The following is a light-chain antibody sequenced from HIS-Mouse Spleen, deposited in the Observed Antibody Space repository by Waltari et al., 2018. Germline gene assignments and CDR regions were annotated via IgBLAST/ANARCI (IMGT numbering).Light chain of an antibody. CDR1: ALPKKY. V-gene: IGLV3-10*01. CDR3: YSTDSSGNHRV. Sequence: SYELTQPPSVSVSPGQTARITCSGDALPKKYAYWYQQKSGQAPVLGIYEDSKRPSGIPGRLSGYRSGTMATLTISGAQVEDEADYYCYSTDSSGNHRVFGGGTKLTVL. J-gene: IGLJ2*01. CDR2: EDS.